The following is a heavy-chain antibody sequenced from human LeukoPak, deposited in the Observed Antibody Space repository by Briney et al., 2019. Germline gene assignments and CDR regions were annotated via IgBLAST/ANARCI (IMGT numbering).Heavy chain of an antibody. CDR3: ARDLDVDTAMVPGYMDV. CDR1: GYTFTSYG. Sequence: GASVKVSCKASGYTFTSYGISWVRQAPGLGLEWMGGISGYNGNTKYAQKLQGRVTMTTDTSTSTAYMELRALRSDDTAVYFCARDLDVDTAMVPGYMDVWGKGTTVTVSS. V-gene: IGHV1-18*01. CDR2: ISGYNGNT. D-gene: IGHD5-18*01. J-gene: IGHJ6*03.